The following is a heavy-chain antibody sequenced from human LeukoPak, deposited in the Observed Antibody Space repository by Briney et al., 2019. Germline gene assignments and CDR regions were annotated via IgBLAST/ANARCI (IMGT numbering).Heavy chain of an antibody. V-gene: IGHV3-30*02. D-gene: IGHD7-27*01. CDR3: ARGDLTGDEY. CDR1: GFTFSTYG. J-gene: IGHJ4*02. CDR2: IRYDGSNK. Sequence: GGSLRLSCVASGFTFSTYGIHWVRQAPGKGLEWVAFIRYDGSNKYYADSVKGRFTVSRDNSKNTLYLQMNSLRAEDTAVYYCARGDLTGDEYWGQGTLVTVSS.